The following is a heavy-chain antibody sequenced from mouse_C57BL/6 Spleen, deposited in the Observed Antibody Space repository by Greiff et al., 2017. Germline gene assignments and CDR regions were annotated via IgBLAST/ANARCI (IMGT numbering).Heavy chain of an antibody. Sequence: QVQLQQSGPELVKPGASVKISCKASGYAFSSSWMNWVKQRPGKGLEWIGRIYPGDGDTNYNGKFKGKATLTADKSSSTAYMQLSSLTSEDSAVYFCARGYYGNWYFDVWGTGTTVTVSS. V-gene: IGHV1-82*01. CDR3: ARGYYGNWYFDV. CDR2: IYPGDGDT. CDR1: GYAFSSSW. J-gene: IGHJ1*03. D-gene: IGHD1-1*01.